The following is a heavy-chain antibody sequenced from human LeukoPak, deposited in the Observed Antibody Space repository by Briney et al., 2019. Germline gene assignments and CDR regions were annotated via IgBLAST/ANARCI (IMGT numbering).Heavy chain of an antibody. CDR2: IIPIFGTA. J-gene: IGHJ4*02. CDR3: ARERPPGDSSSWFLEGYFDI. CDR1: GGTFSSYA. Sequence: SVTVSCKASGGTFSSYAITWVRPAPGQGLEWMGRIIPIFGTANYAQKFQGRVTITTDESTSTAYMELSTLRSDDTAVYYCARERPPGDSSSWFLEGYFDIWGQGTLVTVSS. D-gene: IGHD6-13*01. V-gene: IGHV1-69*05.